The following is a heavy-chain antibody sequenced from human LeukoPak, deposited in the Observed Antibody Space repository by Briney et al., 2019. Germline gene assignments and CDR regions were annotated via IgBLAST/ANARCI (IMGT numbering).Heavy chain of an antibody. D-gene: IGHD2-2*03. CDR3: ARDGYCSSTSCYDVNWFDP. J-gene: IGHJ5*02. CDR2: ISAYNGNT. CDR1: GYTFTSYG. Sequence: ASVKVSCKASGYTFTSYGISWVRQAPGQGLEWMGWISAYNGNTNYAQKLQGRVTMTTDKSTSTAYMELRSLRSDATAVYYCARDGYCSSTSCYDVNWFDPWGQGTLVTVSS. V-gene: IGHV1-18*01.